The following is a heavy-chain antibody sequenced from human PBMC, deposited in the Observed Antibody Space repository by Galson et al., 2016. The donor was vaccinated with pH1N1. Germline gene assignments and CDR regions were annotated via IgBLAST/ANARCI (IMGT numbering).Heavy chain of an antibody. D-gene: IGHD4-17*01. CDR2: IYWDDDK. J-gene: IGHJ4*02. CDR3: ARNGYGDYVGYFDY. Sequence: PALVKPTQTLTLTCTSSGFSLSTSGVGVGWIRQPPGKALEWLALIYWDDDKRYSPSLKSRLTITKDTPKNQVVLTMTNMDPVDTATYYCARNGYGDYVGYFDYWGQGTLVTVSS. CDR1: GFSLSTSGVG. V-gene: IGHV2-5*02.